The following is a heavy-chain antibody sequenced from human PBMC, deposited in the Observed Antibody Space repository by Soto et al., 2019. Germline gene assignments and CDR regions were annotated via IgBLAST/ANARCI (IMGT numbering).Heavy chain of an antibody. CDR3: ARDIVLMVYATNSPDDAFDI. CDR1: GYTFTSYG. D-gene: IGHD2-8*01. CDR2: ISAYNGNT. V-gene: IGHV1-18*01. J-gene: IGHJ3*02. Sequence: ASVKVSCKASGYTFTSYGISWVRQAPGQGLEWTGWISAYNGNTNYAQKLQGRVTMTTDTSTSTAYMELRSLRSDDTAVYYCARDIVLMVYATNSPDDAFDIWG.